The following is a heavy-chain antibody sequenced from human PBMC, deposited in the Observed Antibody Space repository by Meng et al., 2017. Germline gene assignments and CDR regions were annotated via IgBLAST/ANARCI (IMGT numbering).Heavy chain of an antibody. CDR3: ARDENISLGKLFGDY. CDR2: TNPDTGDT. D-gene: IGHD2-21*01. CDR1: GYTFTAYY. J-gene: IGHJ4*02. Sequence: ASVKVSCKPSGYTFTAYYIHWVRQAPGQGLEWMGHTNPDTGDTLYAQKFQGRVSMTGDTSISTAYVELSGLRSDDTAVYYCARDENISLGKLFGDYWGQGTLVTVSS. V-gene: IGHV1-2*06.